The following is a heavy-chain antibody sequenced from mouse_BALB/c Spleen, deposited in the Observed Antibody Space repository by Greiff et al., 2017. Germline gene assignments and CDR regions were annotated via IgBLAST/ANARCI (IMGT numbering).Heavy chain of an antibody. Sequence: VNVVESGPGLVAPSQSLSITCTVSGFSLTSYDISWIRQPPGKGLEWLGVIWTGGGTNYNSAFMSRLSISKDNSKSQVFLKMNSLQTDDTSIYYCVRESDGFMDYWGQGTSVTVSS. D-gene: IGHD2-3*01. CDR3: VRESDGFMDY. J-gene: IGHJ4*01. CDR2: IWTGGGT. V-gene: IGHV2-9-2*01. CDR1: GFSLTSYD.